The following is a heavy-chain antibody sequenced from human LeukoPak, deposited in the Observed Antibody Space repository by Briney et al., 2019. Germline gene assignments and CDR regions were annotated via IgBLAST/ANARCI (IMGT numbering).Heavy chain of an antibody. V-gene: IGHV1-58*01. CDR2: IVVGSGNT. J-gene: IGHJ6*03. Sequence: SVKVSCKASGFTFTSSAVQWVRQARGQRLEWIGWIVVGSGNTNYAQKFQERVTITRDMSTSTAYMELGSLRSEDAAVYYCAADSWEPEDYYMDVWGKGTTVTVSS. CDR3: AADSWEPEDYYMDV. CDR1: GFTFTSSA. D-gene: IGHD1-26*01.